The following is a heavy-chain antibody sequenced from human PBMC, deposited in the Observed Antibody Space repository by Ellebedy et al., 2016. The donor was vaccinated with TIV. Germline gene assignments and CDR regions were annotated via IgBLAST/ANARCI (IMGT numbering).Heavy chain of an antibody. CDR2: IYYSGST. V-gene: IGHV4-59*01. J-gene: IGHJ6*02. CDR3: ARERYYYGMDV. Sequence: SETLSLTXTVSGGSISSYYWSWIRQPPGKGLEWIGYIYYSGSTNYNPSLKSRVTISVDTSKNQFSLKLSSVTAADTAVYYCARERYYYGMDVWGQGTTVTVS. CDR1: GGSISSYY.